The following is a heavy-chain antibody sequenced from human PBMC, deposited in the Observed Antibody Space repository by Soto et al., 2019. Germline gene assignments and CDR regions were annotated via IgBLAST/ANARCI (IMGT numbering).Heavy chain of an antibody. J-gene: IGHJ6*02. CDR2: MSPHSGAT. Sequence: QVQLVQSGTEVTKPGASVKVSCRASGYALNAYDINWLRQATGQGLERMGWMSPHSGATGFAQKFQGRVSMTWDTFTSTFYMELTNLRSEDTAIYYCARGVDAGVDVWGQGTTVTVSS. V-gene: IGHV1-8*01. CDR1: GYALNAYD. CDR3: ARGVDAGVDV. D-gene: IGHD2-8*01.